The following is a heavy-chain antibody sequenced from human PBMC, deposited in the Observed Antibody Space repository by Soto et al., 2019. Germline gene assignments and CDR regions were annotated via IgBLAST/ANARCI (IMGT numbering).Heavy chain of an antibody. J-gene: IGHJ6*02. Sequence: GESLKISCAASGFTFSTYSMNWVRQAPGKGLEWVSSLTSSSSYIYYADSVKGRFTISRDNAKNSLSLQMNGLRAEDSAVYYCARGGPTVYYYGMDVWGQGTTVTVSS. CDR2: LTSSSSYI. CDR3: ARGGPTVYYYGMDV. CDR1: GFTFSTYS. D-gene: IGHD4-4*01. V-gene: IGHV3-21*01.